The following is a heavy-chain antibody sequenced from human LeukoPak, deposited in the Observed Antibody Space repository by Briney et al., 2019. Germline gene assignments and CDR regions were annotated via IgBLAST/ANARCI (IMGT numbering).Heavy chain of an antibody. V-gene: IGHV3-21*01. D-gene: IGHD5-24*01. CDR1: GFTFSGYS. CDR3: ARDKMATIDY. J-gene: IGHJ4*02. Sequence: KPGGSLRLSCAASGFTFSGYSMNWVRQAPGKGLEWVSSISSSSSYIYYADSVKGRFTISRDNAKNSLYLQMNSLRAEDTAVYYCARDKMATIDYWGQGTLVTVSS. CDR2: ISSSSSYI.